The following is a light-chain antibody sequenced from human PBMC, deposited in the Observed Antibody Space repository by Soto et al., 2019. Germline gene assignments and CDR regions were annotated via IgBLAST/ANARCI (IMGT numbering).Light chain of an antibody. CDR1: SSDVGSYNY. J-gene: IGLJ1*01. V-gene: IGLV2-14*03. Sequence: QSVLTQPASVSGSPGQSITISCAGPSSDVGSYNYVSCYQQHTGKAPKLMIYDVSNRHSGVSSRFSGSKSGNTASLTISGLHADVAADYYFSSYTRNSTVFGTGNKVTV. CDR3: SSYTRNSTV. CDR2: DVS.